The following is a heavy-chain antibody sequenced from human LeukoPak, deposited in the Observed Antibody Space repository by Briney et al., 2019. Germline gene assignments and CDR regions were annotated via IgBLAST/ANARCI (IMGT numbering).Heavy chain of an antibody. D-gene: IGHD3-22*01. CDR1: EFIFSSYS. CDR2: ISSSSNYK. CDR3: ARDIDSSFCY. Sequence: TGGSLRLSCAASEFIFSSYSMNWVRQAPGKGLEWVSSISSSSNYKYYADSVKGRFTISRDNTKNSLFLQMNSLRAEDTAVYYCARDIDSSFCYWGQGTLVTVSS. J-gene: IGHJ4*02. V-gene: IGHV3-21*01.